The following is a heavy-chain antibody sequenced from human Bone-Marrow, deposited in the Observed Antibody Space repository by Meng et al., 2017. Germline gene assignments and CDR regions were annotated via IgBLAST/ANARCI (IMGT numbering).Heavy chain of an antibody. J-gene: IGHJ4*02. V-gene: IGHV1-2*07. CDR2: INPNDGNT. CDR1: GYNFFGYW. D-gene: IGHD1-1*01. Sequence: ASVQVFCKASGYNFFGYWLYWLRQAPGQGLEWIGLINPNDGNTNYAHNFMGRVTVTRDTSISTVYMEMSSLTYDDTAIYFCTRLEGGWGQGTLVTVSS. CDR3: TRLEGG.